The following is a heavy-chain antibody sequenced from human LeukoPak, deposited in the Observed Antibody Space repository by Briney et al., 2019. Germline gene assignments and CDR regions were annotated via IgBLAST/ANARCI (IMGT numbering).Heavy chain of an antibody. CDR2: IYPGDSDT. CDR3: ARQDVRSRGGQRGSNYYGMDV. Sequence: GESLKISCQGSGYDFTTYWIAWVRQMPGKGLECMGIIYPGDSDTRYSPSFQGQVTISADKSISTAYLQWSSLKASNTAMYYCARQDVRSRGGQRGSNYYGMDVWGQGTTVTVSS. J-gene: IGHJ6*02. CDR1: GYDFTTYW. D-gene: IGHD3-10*01. V-gene: IGHV5-51*01.